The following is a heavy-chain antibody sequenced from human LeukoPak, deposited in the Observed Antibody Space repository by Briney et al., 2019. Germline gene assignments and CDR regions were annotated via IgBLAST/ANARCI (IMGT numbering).Heavy chain of an antibody. J-gene: IGHJ4*02. V-gene: IGHV1-18*01. CDR1: GYTFTNYG. CDR2: ISAYNGNT. CDR3: ARDLGRYCSSTSCYTADY. Sequence: ASVKVSCKASGYTFTNYGINWVRQAPGQGLEWMGWISAYNGNTNYAQKLQGRVTMATDTSTSTAYMELRSPRSDDTAVYYCARDLGRYCSSTSCYTADYWGQGTLVTVSS. D-gene: IGHD2-2*02.